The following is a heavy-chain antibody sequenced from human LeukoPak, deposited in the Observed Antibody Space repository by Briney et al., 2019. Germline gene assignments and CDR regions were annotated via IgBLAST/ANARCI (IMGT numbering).Heavy chain of an antibody. CDR1: GYTLTELS. Sequence: GASVKVSCKVSGYTLTELSVHWVRQAPGKGLEWMGGFYPENGETIYAQKVQGRVTMNSDTSINTAYLELSSLTSEDKAVYYCAAHTYYYSSGSFAYWGQGTLVTVSS. J-gene: IGHJ4*02. V-gene: IGHV1-24*01. CDR2: FYPENGET. CDR3: AAHTYYYSSGSFAY. D-gene: IGHD3-10*01.